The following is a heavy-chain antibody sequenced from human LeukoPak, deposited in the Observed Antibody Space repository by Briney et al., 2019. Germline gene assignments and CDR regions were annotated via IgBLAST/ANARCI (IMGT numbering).Heavy chain of an antibody. CDR1: GFTFSSYS. Sequence: RPGGSLRLSCAASGFTFSSYSMHWVRQAPGKGLEGVTFIRYDGSNKYYADAVKGRFTISRENSKNTLSLQMNSLRTEDTAVYYCAKDPDYYDKRVYWGQGTLVTVSS. CDR2: IRYDGSNK. CDR3: AKDPDYYDKRVY. J-gene: IGHJ4*02. V-gene: IGHV3-30*02. D-gene: IGHD3-22*01.